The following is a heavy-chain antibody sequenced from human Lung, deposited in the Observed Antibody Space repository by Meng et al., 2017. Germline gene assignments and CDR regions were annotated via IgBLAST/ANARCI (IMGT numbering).Heavy chain of an antibody. D-gene: IGHD4-11*01. CDR3: ARGPTTMAHDFDY. Sequence: QVQQQQWGAGLLTPSRPLSLPCVVSGGSFSDSYWSWIRQPPGKGLEWIGEINHSGSTNYNPSLESRATISVDTSQNNLSLKLSSVTAADSAVYYCARGPTTMAHDFDYWGQGTLVTVSS. CDR2: INHSGST. J-gene: IGHJ4*02. CDR1: GGSFSDSY. V-gene: IGHV4-34*01.